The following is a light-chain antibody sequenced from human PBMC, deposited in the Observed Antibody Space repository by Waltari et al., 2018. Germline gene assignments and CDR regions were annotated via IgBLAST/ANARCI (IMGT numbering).Light chain of an antibody. CDR3: AAWDGSLSGWV. V-gene: IGLV1-44*01. CDR2: VNS. CDR1: SSNIGSNT. Sequence: QSVLTQPPSASGTPGQRVTISCSGSSSNIGSNTVNWFQHLPGTAPKLLIYVNSQRPSGVPDRFSGSKSGTSASLAISGLQSEDEADYYCAAWDGSLSGWVFGGGTKLTVL. J-gene: IGLJ3*02.